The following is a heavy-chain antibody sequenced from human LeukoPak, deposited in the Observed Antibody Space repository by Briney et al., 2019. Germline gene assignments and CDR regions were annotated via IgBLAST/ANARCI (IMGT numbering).Heavy chain of an antibody. CDR1: GGSISSSGYY. D-gene: IGHD4-17*01. V-gene: IGHV4-39*01. CDR3: ARLGDSSLGDY. J-gene: IGHJ4*02. CDR2: IYYSGST. Sequence: SETLSLTCTVSGGSISSSGYYWGWIRQPPGKGLEWIGSIYYSGSTYYNPSLKSRVTISVDTSKNQFSLKLSSVTAADTAVYYCARLGDSSLGDYWGQGTLVTVSS.